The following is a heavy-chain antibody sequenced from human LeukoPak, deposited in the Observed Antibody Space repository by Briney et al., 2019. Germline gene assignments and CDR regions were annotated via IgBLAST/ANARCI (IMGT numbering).Heavy chain of an antibody. Sequence: GGSLRLSCAASGFTFSSFAMHWVRQAPGKGLEWVAVMSYDGSNEYYTDSVKGRFTISRDNYKNMLYLQMNSLRTEDTALYYCARDRVNWNDVGGLFDYWGQGTLVTVSS. CDR3: ARDRVNWNDVGGLFDY. CDR2: MSYDGSNE. J-gene: IGHJ4*02. D-gene: IGHD1-1*01. V-gene: IGHV3-30-3*01. CDR1: GFTFSSFA.